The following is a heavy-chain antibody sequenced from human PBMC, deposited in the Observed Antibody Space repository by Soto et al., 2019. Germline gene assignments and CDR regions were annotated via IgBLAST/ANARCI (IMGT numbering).Heavy chain of an antibody. D-gene: IGHD3-16*02. CDR3: ARWPQPRYTADPYAVDV. Sequence: QVHLVQSGTEVKKPGSSVKVSCKASGGTFSSSGFSWVRQAPGQGLEWMGMIVPSLDTTNYAQKFQARVTITADEVTRTASMELRSLRSEDTAVYYCARWPQPRYTADPYAVDVWGQGTRVIVSS. J-gene: IGHJ6*02. CDR1: GGTFSSSG. CDR2: IVPSLDTT. V-gene: IGHV1-69*11.